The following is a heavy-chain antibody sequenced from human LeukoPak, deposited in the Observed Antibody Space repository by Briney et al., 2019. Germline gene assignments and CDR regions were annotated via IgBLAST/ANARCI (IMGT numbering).Heavy chain of an antibody. Sequence: SETLSLTCTVSGGSISSSSYYWGWIRQPPGKGLEWIGSIDYTGSTYYNPSLKSRVTMSVDTSKNQFSLKLSSVTAADTAVHYCARGDLFLPLDFWGQGTLVTVSS. J-gene: IGHJ4*02. D-gene: IGHD3-10*01. CDR2: IDYTGST. CDR1: GGSISSSSYY. V-gene: IGHV4-39*07. CDR3: ARGDLFLPLDF.